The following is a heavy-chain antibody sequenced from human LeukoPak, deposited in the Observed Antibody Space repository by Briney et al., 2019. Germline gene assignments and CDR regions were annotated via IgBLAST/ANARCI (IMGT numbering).Heavy chain of an antibody. J-gene: IGHJ2*01. D-gene: IGHD3-10*01. CDR3: AKEHLYGVAMVRGADL. Sequence: GGSLRLSCAASGFTFNSYAMNWVRQAPGKGLEWVSTISDGGGSHTFYADSVKGRFTISRDNSKNMLYLQMSGLRAEDTALYYCAKEHLYGVAMVRGADLWGRGTLATVSS. CDR1: GFTFNSYA. V-gene: IGHV3-23*01. CDR2: ISDGGGSHT.